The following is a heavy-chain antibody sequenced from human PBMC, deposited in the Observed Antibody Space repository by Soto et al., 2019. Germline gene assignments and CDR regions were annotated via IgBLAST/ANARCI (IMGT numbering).Heavy chain of an antibody. J-gene: IGHJ4*02. CDR3: AKVHGSGTYYNFPDY. Sequence: GGSLRLSCTASGFTFGDYAMSWFRQAPGKGLEWVSTISDSGASTYYAASVKGRFTISRDNPKNTLYLLMNSLSAEDTAPYYCAKVHGSGTYYNFPDYWGQGTLVTVSS. V-gene: IGHV3-23*01. D-gene: IGHD3-10*01. CDR2: ISDSGAST. CDR1: GFTFGDYA.